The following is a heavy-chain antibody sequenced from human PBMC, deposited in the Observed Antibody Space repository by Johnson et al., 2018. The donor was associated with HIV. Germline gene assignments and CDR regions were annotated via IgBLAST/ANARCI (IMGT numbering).Heavy chain of an antibody. CDR3: ARAPGFSRAFDI. J-gene: IGHJ3*02. Sequence: QVQLVESGGGLVKPGGSLRLSCEASGFRFSDYYMSWIRQAPGKGLEWVSRINSDGSSTYYADSVKGRFTISRDNSKNTLHLQMNRLTAEDTAVYYCARAPGFSRAFDIWGQGTMVTVSS. D-gene: IGHD3-10*01. CDR2: INSDGSST. V-gene: IGHV3-11*04. CDR1: GFRFSDYY.